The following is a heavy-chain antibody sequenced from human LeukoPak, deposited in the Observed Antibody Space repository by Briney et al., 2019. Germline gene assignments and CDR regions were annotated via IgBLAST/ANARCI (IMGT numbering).Heavy chain of an antibody. CDR2: ISGSGGNT. CDR3: AKDPTIRFLEWLLSGNYFDY. J-gene: IGHJ4*02. V-gene: IGHV3-23*01. CDR1: GLTFSNYA. D-gene: IGHD3-3*01. Sequence: GGSLRLSCAASGLTFSNYAISWVRQAPGKGLEWVSSISGSGGNTYFADSVKGRFTISRDNSKNTLYLQMNSLRAEDTAVYYCAKDPTIRFLEWLLSGNYFDYWGQGTLVTVSS.